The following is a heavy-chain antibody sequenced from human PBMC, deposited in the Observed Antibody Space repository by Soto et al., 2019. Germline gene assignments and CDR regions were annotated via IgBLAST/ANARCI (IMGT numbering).Heavy chain of an antibody. J-gene: IGHJ4*02. CDR1: GGSISSGGYY. Sequence: SETLTLTCTVSGGSISSGGYYWSWIRQHPGKGLEWIGYIYYSGSTYYNPSLKSRVTISVDTSKNQFSLKLSSVTAADTAVYYCARAPNLRWADYWGQGTLVTVSS. CDR3: ARAPNLRWADY. D-gene: IGHD4-17*01. CDR2: IYYSGST. V-gene: IGHV4-31*03.